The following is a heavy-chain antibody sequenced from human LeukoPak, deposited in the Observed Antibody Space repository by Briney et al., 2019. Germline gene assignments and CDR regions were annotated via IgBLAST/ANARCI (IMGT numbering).Heavy chain of an antibody. D-gene: IGHD5-18*01. CDR3: STYSYGVGNDFDV. CDR1: GFTVSSNY. V-gene: IGHV3-74*01. J-gene: IGHJ3*01. CDR2: MNLDGSAT. Sequence: GGSLRLSCAASGFTVSSNYMSWVRQAPGKGRVWVSHMNLDGSATEYADSVKGRFTVSRDNAKNTLYLEMNSLRPEDTAVYRCSTYSYGVGNDFDVWGQGTVVTVSS.